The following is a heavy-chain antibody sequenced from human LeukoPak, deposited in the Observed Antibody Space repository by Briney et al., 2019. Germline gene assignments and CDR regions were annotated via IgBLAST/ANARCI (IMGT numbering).Heavy chain of an antibody. CDR3: ARDHIVVVTAKNYYYYGMDV. CDR2: TYSDGST. Sequence: GRSLRLSCAASGFTFSSYGMHWVRQAPGKGLEWVSLTYSDGSTYYADSVKGRFTISRDNSKNTLYLQMNSLRAEDTAVYYCARDHIVVVTAKNYYYYGMDVWGQGTTVTVSS. J-gene: IGHJ6*02. V-gene: IGHV3-53*01. D-gene: IGHD2-21*02. CDR1: GFTFSSYG.